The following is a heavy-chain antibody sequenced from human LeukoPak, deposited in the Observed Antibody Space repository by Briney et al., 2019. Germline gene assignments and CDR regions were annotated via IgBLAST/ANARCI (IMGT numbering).Heavy chain of an antibody. CDR2: ISSSSSTI. D-gene: IGHD2-15*01. V-gene: IGHV3-48*01. CDR3: ARDPGTAAAFYYYYYMDV. Sequence: GGSLRLSCAASGFTFSDYYMNWVRQAPGKGLEWVSYISSSSSTIYYADSVKGRFTISRDNAKNSLYLQMNSLRAEDTAVYYCARDPGTAAAFYYYYYMDVWGKGTTVTVSS. J-gene: IGHJ6*03. CDR1: GFTFSDYY.